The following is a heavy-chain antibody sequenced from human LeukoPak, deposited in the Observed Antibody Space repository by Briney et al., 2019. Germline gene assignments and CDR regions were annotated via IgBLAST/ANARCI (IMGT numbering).Heavy chain of an antibody. CDR1: EFTFSSYW. Sequence: GGSLRLSCAASEFTFSSYWMHWVRQAPGKGLVWVSRINCDGSTTTYADSVRGRFTISRDNAKSTLYLQMNSLRAEDTAVYYCASSTQISKYADYWGQGALVTVSS. CDR2: INCDGSTT. CDR3: ASSTQISKYADY. V-gene: IGHV3-74*01. D-gene: IGHD2-2*01. J-gene: IGHJ4*02.